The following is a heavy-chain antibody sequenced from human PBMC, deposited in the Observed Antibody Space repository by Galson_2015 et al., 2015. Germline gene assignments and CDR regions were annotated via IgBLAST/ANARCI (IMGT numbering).Heavy chain of an antibody. D-gene: IGHD6-13*01. CDR3: GVAASGTDDY. CDR2: IYSGGSA. Sequence: SLRLSCAASGFDVSGNYMTWLRQAPGKGLEWVAVIYSGGSAYYTDSVKGRFIISRDSSKNTLYLQMNSLRVDDTAVYYCGVAASGTDDYWGQGTLVTVSS. V-gene: IGHV3-53*01. J-gene: IGHJ4*02. CDR1: GFDVSGNY.